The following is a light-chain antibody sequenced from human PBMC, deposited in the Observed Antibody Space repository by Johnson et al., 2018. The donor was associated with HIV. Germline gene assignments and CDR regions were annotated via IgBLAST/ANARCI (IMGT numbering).Light chain of an antibody. V-gene: IGLV1-51*01. CDR1: SSNIGNNY. Sequence: QSVLTQPPSVSAAPGKKVTISCSGSSSNIGNNYVSWYQQLPGTAPKLLIYDNNKRPSGIPDRFSGSKSGKSATLGITGLQTGDEADYYCGTWDSSLSAYVFGTGTKVTVL. CDR2: DNN. J-gene: IGLJ1*01. CDR3: GTWDSSLSAYV.